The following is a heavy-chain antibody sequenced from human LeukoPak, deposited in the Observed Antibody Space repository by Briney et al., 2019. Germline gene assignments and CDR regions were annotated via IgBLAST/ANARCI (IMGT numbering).Heavy chain of an antibody. J-gene: IGHJ4*02. CDR1: GFTFSSYA. V-gene: IGHV3-23*01. D-gene: IGHD2-21*01. CDR2: LSGNSGLT. CDR3: ARARRVAVAKPRGRFDN. Sequence: PGGSLRLSCAASGFTFSSYAMSWVRQAPGKGLEWVSGLSGNSGLTYYADSVKGRFTISRDNSKNTLYLQTSSLRAEDTAVYYCARARRVAVAKPRGRFDNWGRGTLVTVSS.